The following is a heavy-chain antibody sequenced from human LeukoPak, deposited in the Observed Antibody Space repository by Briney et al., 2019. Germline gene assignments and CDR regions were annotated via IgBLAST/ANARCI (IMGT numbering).Heavy chain of an antibody. CDR2: IYSSGST. CDR3: AGYHPRNTVDF. D-gene: IGHD2/OR15-2a*01. CDR1: GGSISSYY. V-gene: IGHV4-4*07. J-gene: IGHJ4*02. Sequence: PSETLSLTCTVSGGSISSYYWSWIRQPAGKGLEWIGRIYSSGSTNYNPSLKSRVTMSVATSKNQFSLKLSSVTAADTAVYYCAGYHPRNTVDFWGQGTLVTVSS.